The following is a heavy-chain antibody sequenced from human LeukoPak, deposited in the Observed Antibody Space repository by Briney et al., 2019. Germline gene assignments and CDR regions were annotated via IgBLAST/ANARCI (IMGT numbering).Heavy chain of an antibody. D-gene: IGHD3-10*01. CDR1: GGSISSDY. CDR2: IYYSGST. CDR3: ARLVPRYGSGSQSDY. J-gene: IGHJ4*02. Sequence: SETLSLTCTVSGGSISSDYWSWIRQPPGKGLEWIGYIYYSGSTNYNPSLESRVTISVDTSKNQFSLKLSSVTAADTAVYYCARLVPRYGSGSQSDYWGQGTLVTVSS. V-gene: IGHV4-59*12.